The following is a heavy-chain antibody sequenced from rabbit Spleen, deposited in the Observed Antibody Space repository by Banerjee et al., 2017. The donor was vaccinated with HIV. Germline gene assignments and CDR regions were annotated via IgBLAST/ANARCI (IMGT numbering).Heavy chain of an antibody. D-gene: IGHD8-1*01. CDR3: ARDGAGSSYFNL. CDR1: GIDFSSYY. V-gene: IGHV1S7*01. Sequence: QSLKESRGGLVQPGGSLKLSCTASGIDFSSYYMNWVRQAPGKGLEWIGYIDPVFGSTRYANWVNGRFTISSHNAQNTLYLQLNSLTAADTATYFCARDGAGSSYFNLWGPGTLVTVS. CDR2: IDPVFGST. J-gene: IGHJ4*01.